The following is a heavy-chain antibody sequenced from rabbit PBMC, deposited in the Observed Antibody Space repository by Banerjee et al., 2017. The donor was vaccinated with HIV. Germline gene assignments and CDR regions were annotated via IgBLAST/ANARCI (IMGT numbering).Heavy chain of an antibody. J-gene: IGHJ4*01. V-gene: IGHV1S40*01. Sequence: QSLEESGGDLVKPGASLTLTCTASGFSFSSYYYMCWVRQAPGKGLEWIACIYTGSGGSTYYANWAKGRFTISKTSSTTVTLQMASLTAADTATYFCARNEYTGTAYDLWGPGTLVTVS. CDR2: IYTGSGGST. CDR3: ARNEYTGTAYDL. CDR1: GFSFSSYYY. D-gene: IGHD7-1*01.